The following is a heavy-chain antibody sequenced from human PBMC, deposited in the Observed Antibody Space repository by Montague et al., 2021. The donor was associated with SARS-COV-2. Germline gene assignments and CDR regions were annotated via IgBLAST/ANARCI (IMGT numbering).Heavy chain of an antibody. Sequence: SETLSLTCTLSGGSISSYYWSWIRQPPGKGLEWIGYIYYSGSTNYNPSLKSRVTISVDTSKNQFSLKLSSVTAADTAVYYCARTYYDILTGYYNRGAFDIWGQGTMVTVSS. D-gene: IGHD3-9*01. V-gene: IGHV4-59*08. CDR1: GGSISSYY. J-gene: IGHJ3*02. CDR3: ARTYYDILTGYYNRGAFDI. CDR2: IYYSGST.